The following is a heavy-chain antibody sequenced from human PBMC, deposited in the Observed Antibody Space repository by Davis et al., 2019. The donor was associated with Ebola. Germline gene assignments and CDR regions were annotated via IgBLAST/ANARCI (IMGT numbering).Heavy chain of an antibody. CDR3: ARAGERNWFDP. Sequence: GESLKISCKGSGYSFTSYGISWVRQAPGQGLEWMGWISAYNGNTNYAQKLQGRVTMTTDTSTSTAYMELRSLRSDDTAVYYCARAGERNWFDPWGQGTLVTVSS. D-gene: IGHD1-1*01. V-gene: IGHV1-18*01. CDR1: GYSFTSYG. J-gene: IGHJ5*02. CDR2: ISAYNGNT.